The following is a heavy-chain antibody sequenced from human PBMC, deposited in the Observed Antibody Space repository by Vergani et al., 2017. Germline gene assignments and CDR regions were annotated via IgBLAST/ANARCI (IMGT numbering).Heavy chain of an antibody. J-gene: IGHJ3*01. V-gene: IGHV4-31*01. Sequence: QVQLQESGPGLVKPSQTLSLTCSVSAVSISSGGYYWSWIRQHPGKGLEWIGYIYYSGSTYYNPSLKSPVTISIDTSKNQFSLRLSSVTAADTAVYYCARDNKQLRPRAFDLWGQGTMVTVSS. D-gene: IGHD4-23*01. CDR3: ARDNKQLRPRAFDL. CDR2: IYYSGST. CDR1: AVSISSGGYY.